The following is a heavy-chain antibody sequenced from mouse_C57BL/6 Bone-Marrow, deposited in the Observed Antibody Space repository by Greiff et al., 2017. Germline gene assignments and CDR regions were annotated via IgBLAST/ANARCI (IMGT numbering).Heavy chain of an antibody. CDR1: GFNIKNTY. J-gene: IGHJ4*01. D-gene: IGHD2-5*01. CDR2: IDPANGNT. V-gene: IGHV14-3*01. CDR3: AAYYSNCYAMDY. Sequence: EVQLQQSVAELVRPGASVKLSCTASGFNIKNTYMHWVKQRPEQGLEWIGRIDPANGNTKYAPKFQGKATITADTSSSTAYMELRSLTSEDSAVYYCAAYYSNCYAMDYWGQGTSVTVSS.